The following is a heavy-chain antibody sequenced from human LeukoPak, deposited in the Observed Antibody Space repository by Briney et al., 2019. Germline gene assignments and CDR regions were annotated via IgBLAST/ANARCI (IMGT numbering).Heavy chain of an antibody. V-gene: IGHV4-30-2*01. CDR1: GGSIGSGGYS. J-gene: IGHJ4*02. Sequence: PSETLSLTCAVSGGSIGSGGYSWSWIRQPPGKGLEWIGYIYHSGSTYYNPSLKSRVTISVDRSKNQFSLKLSSVTAADTAVYYCARGSCGSSTSCYDYWGQGTLVTVSS. CDR3: ARGSCGSSTSCYDY. CDR2: IYHSGST. D-gene: IGHD2-2*01.